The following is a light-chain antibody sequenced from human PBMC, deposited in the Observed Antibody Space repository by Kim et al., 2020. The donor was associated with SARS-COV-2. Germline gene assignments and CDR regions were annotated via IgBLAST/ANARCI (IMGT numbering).Light chain of an antibody. CDR1: NIGSKS. CDR2: YDS. J-gene: IGLJ2*01. V-gene: IGLV3-21*04. CDR3: QVWDSSSDQVV. Sequence: SYVMTQPTSVSVAPGKTAIISCGGNNIGSKSVRWYQQKTGQAPVLVIFYDSDRPSRIPERFSGSNSGNTATLTISGVAAGDEADYYCQVWDSSSDQVVFGGGTKLTVL.